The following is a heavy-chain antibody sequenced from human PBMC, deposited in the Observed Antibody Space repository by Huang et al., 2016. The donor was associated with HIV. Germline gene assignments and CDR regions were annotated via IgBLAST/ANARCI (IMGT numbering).Heavy chain of an antibody. Sequence: EVQLVESGGGLVKPGGSLRLSCAASGFTFSSYSMNWVRQAPGKGLDGVSTISSSSSYIYDADSGKGRFTIARDNAKNSLYLQMNSLRAEDTAVYYCARAQRGAYCGGDCGAFDIWGQGTMVTVSS. CDR1: GFTFSSYS. V-gene: IGHV3-21*01. J-gene: IGHJ3*02. CDR2: ISSSSSYI. D-gene: IGHD2-21*02. CDR3: ARAQRGAYCGGDCGAFDI.